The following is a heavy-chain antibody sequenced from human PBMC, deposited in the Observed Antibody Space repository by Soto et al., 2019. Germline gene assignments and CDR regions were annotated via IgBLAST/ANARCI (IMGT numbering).Heavy chain of an antibody. CDR3: ATRITVFGLLIPPFDP. J-gene: IGHJ5*02. CDR2: IYYSGST. D-gene: IGHD3-3*01. V-gene: IGHV4-39*01. CDR1: GGSISSSSYY. Sequence: SETLSLTCTVSGGSISSSSYYWGWIRQPPGKGLEWIGSIYYSGSTYYNPSLKSRVTISVDTSKNQFSLKLSSVTAADTAVYYCATRITVFGLLIPPFDPWGQGTQVTVSS.